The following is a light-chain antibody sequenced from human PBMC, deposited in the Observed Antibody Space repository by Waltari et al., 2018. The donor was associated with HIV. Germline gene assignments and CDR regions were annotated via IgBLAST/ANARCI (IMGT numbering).Light chain of an antibody. J-gene: IGKJ4*01. V-gene: IGKV3-15*01. CDR1: HAINHN. Sequence: EAVMTQSPATLSVSPGETATLSCRASHAINHNLAWYQQTPGQAPRLLIFDTSARATGIPDRFSGSGSGTEFTLTISSLQSEDFAVYYCQQYDDWTVFGGGTKVDIK. CDR2: DTS. CDR3: QQYDDWTV.